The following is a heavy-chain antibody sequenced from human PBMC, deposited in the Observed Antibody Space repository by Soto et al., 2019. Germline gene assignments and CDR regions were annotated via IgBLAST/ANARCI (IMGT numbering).Heavy chain of an antibody. CDR1: GDTFSSSI. Sequence: QVQLLQSGGEVKKPGASVNVSCKASGDTFSSSIFHWVRQAPGQRLEWMGLINADTGDTKISQGFQVRFTVTKDTSASTAYMELSSLTTEDTAIYYCARECGDPQRGAFDVWGQGTMVTVSS. CDR2: INADTGDT. J-gene: IGHJ3*01. D-gene: IGHD4-17*01. V-gene: IGHV1-3*01. CDR3: ARECGDPQRGAFDV.